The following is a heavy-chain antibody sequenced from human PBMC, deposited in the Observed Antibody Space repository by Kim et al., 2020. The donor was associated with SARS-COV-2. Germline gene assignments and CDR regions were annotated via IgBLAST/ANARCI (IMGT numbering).Heavy chain of an antibody. Sequence: PQKIQGRVTITADESTSTSYMELSSLGSEDTAVYYCARDSSGYQATFDYWGQGTLVTVSS. D-gene: IGHD3-22*01. CDR3: ARDSSGYQATFDY. J-gene: IGHJ4*02. V-gene: IGHV1-69*01.